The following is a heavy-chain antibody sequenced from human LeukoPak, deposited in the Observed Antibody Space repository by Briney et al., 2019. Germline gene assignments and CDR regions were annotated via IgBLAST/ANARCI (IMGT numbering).Heavy chain of an antibody. CDR1: GGSISSGDYY. V-gene: IGHV4-39*07. CDR2: INHSGST. Sequence: TSETLSLTCTVSGGSISSGDYYWSWIRQPPGKGLEWIGEINHSGSTNYNPSLKSRVTISVDTSKNQFSLKLSSVTAADTAVYYCARGGGAVFDYWGQGTLVTVSS. CDR3: ARGGGAVFDY. J-gene: IGHJ4*02. D-gene: IGHD3-10*01.